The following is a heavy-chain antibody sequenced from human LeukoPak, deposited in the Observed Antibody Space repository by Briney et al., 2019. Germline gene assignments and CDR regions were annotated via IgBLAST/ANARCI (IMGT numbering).Heavy chain of an antibody. CDR2: IRSKAYGGTT. CDR1: GFTFGDYA. CDR3: TREQYCSGGSCPAAYYYYGMDV. D-gene: IGHD2-15*01. Sequence: PGRSLRLSCTASGFTFGDYAMSWVRQAPGKGLEWVGFIRSKAYGGTTEYAASVKGRFTISRDDPKSIAYLQMNSLKTEDTAVYYCTREQYCSGGSCPAAYYYYGMDVWGQGTTVTVSS. V-gene: IGHV3-49*04. J-gene: IGHJ6*02.